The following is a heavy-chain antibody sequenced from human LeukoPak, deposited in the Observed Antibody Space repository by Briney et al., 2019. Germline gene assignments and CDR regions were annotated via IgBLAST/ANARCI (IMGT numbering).Heavy chain of an antibody. V-gene: IGHV3-48*04. CDR3: ARGRGSDY. Sequence: GGSLRLSCAASGFTFSSYAMSWVRQAPGKGLEWVSYISSSSSTIYYADSVKGRFTISRDNAKNSLYLQMNSLRAEDTAVYYCARGRGSDYWGQGTLVTVSS. D-gene: IGHD3-10*01. CDR2: ISSSSSTI. CDR1: GFTFSSYA. J-gene: IGHJ4*02.